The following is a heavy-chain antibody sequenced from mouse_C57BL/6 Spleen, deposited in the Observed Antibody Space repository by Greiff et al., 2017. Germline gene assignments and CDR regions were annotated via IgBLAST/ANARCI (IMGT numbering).Heavy chain of an antibody. D-gene: IGHD1-1*01. CDR2: IDPSDSYT. Sequence: QVQLQQPGAELVKPGASVKLSCKASGYTFTSYWMQWVKQRPGQGLEWIGEIDPSDSYTTYNQKFKGKATLTVDTSSSTAYMQLSSLTSEDSAVYYGARSGITTVVEPHYFDYWGQGTTLTVSS. CDR1: GYTFTSYW. J-gene: IGHJ2*01. CDR3: ARSGITTVVEPHYFDY. V-gene: IGHV1-50*01.